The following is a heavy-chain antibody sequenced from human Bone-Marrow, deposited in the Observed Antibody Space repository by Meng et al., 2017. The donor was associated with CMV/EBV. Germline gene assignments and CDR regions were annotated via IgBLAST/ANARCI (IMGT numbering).Heavy chain of an antibody. CDR3: MTPEAVAGMRAY. V-gene: IGHV4-59*01. Sequence: SETLSLTCTVSGGSISSYYWSWIRQPPGKGLEWIGYIYYSGSTNYNPSLKSRVTISVDTSKNQFSLKLSSVTAADTAVYYCMTPEAVAGMRAYWGQGTLATVSS. D-gene: IGHD6-19*01. CDR1: GGSISSYY. CDR2: IYYSGST. J-gene: IGHJ4*02.